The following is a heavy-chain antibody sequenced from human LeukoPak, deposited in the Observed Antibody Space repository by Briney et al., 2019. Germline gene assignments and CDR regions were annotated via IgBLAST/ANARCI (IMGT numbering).Heavy chain of an antibody. CDR3: GRGIQSFDP. Sequence: ASVKVSCKASGGTFSSYAISWVRQAPGQGLEWMGRINPKNGNTNYAQKFQDRVTMTRDTSMSAAYMEISRLTYDDTAVYYCGRGIQSFDPWGQGTLVTVSS. J-gene: IGHJ5*02. V-gene: IGHV1-2*06. CDR1: GGTFSSYA. CDR2: INPKNGNT.